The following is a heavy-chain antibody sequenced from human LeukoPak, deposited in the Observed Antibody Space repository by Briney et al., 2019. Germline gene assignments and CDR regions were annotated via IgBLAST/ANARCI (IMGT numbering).Heavy chain of an antibody. CDR2: IYYSGST. Sequence: PSETLSLTCSVSGYSISSGYYWGWIRQPPGKGLEWIGSIYYSGSTYYNPSLKSRVTISVDTSKNQFSLKLSSVTAADTAVYYCARLSAISTYYFDYWGQGTLVTVSS. V-gene: IGHV4-38-2*02. D-gene: IGHD3-9*01. J-gene: IGHJ4*02. CDR3: ARLSAISTYYFDY. CDR1: GYSISSGYY.